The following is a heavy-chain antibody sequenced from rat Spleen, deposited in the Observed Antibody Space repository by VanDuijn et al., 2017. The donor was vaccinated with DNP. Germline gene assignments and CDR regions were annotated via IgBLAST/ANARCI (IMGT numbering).Heavy chain of an antibody. Sequence: EVQLVGSGGGLVQPGRSLKLSCEASGFTFSSFAMAWVRQAPTKGLEWVASISTGGGNTFYRDSVKGRFTISRDNAKSTLYLQMDSLRSEDTATYYCAGRPPPTRGPFDYWGQGVTVTVSS. D-gene: IGHD1-4*01. V-gene: IGHV5-25*01. CDR2: ISTGGGNT. J-gene: IGHJ2*01. CDR1: GFTFSSFA. CDR3: AGRPPPTRGPFDY.